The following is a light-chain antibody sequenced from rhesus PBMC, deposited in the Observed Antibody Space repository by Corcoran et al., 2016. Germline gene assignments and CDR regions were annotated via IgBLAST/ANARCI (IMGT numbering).Light chain of an antibody. CDR3: QSYDSGMRSYI. V-gene: IGLV1-64*01. CDR1: GSNIGSYY. J-gene: IGLJ1*01. CDR2: END. Sequence: QSVLTQPPSVFGAPGQRVTISCTGNGSNIGSYYVSWYQQLPGTVPKLLMCENDKRPSGVSDRFSGSKSGTSASLTITGLQAEDEVDYYCQSYDSGMRSYIFGPGTRLTVL.